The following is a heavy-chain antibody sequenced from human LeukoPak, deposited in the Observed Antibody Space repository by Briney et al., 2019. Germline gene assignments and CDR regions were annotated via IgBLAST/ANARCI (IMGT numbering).Heavy chain of an antibody. J-gene: IGHJ5*01. Sequence: PGGPLRLSCAASGFTFSGSTMNWVRQAPGKGLEWVSYISTGSSTIYYADSAKGRFTISRDDAKNSLYLQMNSLRDEDTAVYYCARNFASWGQGTPVTVSS. CDR2: ISTGSSTI. CDR1: GFTFSGST. CDR3: ARNFAS. V-gene: IGHV3-48*02.